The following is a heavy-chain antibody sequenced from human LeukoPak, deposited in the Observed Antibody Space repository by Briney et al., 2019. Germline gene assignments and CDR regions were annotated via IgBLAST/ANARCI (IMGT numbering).Heavy chain of an antibody. CDR2: INPNSDGT. Sequence: GASVKVSCKASGYTFTGYYIHWVRQAPGQGLEWMGWINPNSDGTKYTEKFQGRVTMTRDRSISTAYMELSRLTSDDTAVYYCARASFWESPINWFAPWGQGTLVTASS. CDR1: GYTFTGYY. D-gene: IGHD3-16*01. CDR3: ARASFWESPINWFAP. J-gene: IGHJ5*02. V-gene: IGHV1-2*02.